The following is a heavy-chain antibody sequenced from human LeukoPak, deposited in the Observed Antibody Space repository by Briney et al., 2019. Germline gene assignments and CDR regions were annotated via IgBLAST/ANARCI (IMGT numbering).Heavy chain of an antibody. Sequence: GGSLRPSCAASGFTFSSYAMHWVRQAPGKGLEWVAVISYDGSNKYYADSVKGRFTISRDNSKNTLYLQMNSLRAEDTAVYYCARDPDLRYCSGGSCYSFDYWGQGTLVTVSS. J-gene: IGHJ4*02. V-gene: IGHV3-30*04. CDR3: ARDPDLRYCSGGSCYSFDY. D-gene: IGHD2-15*01. CDR2: ISYDGSNK. CDR1: GFTFSSYA.